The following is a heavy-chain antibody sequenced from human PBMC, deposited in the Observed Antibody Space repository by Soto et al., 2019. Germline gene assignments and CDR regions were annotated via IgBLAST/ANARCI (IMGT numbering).Heavy chain of an antibody. CDR3: AKDRTVAARNFDY. V-gene: IGHV3-23*01. D-gene: IGHD6-6*01. CDR2: ISTSIDAT. J-gene: IGHJ4*02. CDR1: GFAFINYA. Sequence: GGSLRLSCSASGFAFINYAMHWVRQAPGKGLELVSSISTSIDATYYADSVKGRFTISRDDSKNTLYLQMNSLRAEDSAVYYCAKDRTVAARNFDYWGQGTQVTVSS.